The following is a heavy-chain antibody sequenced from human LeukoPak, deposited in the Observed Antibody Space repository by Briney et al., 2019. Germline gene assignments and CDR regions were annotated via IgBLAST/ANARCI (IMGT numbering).Heavy chain of an antibody. Sequence: SETLSLTCTVSGGSISTSAYYWGWIRQPPGKGLEWIGSFYSSGTTYYDPSLKSRLTISFDTANNQFSLNLSSVIAAGTAVYDCARQSGGTYQDFDYWGRGILVTVSS. J-gene: IGHJ4*02. D-gene: IGHD1-26*01. CDR1: GGSISTSAYY. CDR2: FYSSGTT. V-gene: IGHV4-39*01. CDR3: ARQSGGTYQDFDY.